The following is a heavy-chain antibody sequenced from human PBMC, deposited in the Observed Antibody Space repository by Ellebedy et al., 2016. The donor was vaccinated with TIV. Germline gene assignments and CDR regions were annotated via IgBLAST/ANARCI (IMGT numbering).Heavy chain of an antibody. J-gene: IGHJ6*03. V-gene: IGHV1-69*13. D-gene: IGHD5-12*01. CDR1: GGTFSSYA. CDR3: ARASAYSGYGDYYYYYMDV. Sequence: SVKVSXKASGGTFSSYAISWVRQAPGQGLEWMGGIIPIFGTANYAQKFQGRVTITADESTSTAYMELSSLRSEDTAVYYCARASAYSGYGDYYYYYMDVWGKGTTVTVSS. CDR2: IIPIFGTA.